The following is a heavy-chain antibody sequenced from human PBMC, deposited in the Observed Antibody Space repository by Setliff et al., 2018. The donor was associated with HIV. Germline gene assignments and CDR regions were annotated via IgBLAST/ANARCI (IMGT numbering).Heavy chain of an antibody. CDR1: GFIFSGSA. CDR2: IRSKVNSYAT. D-gene: IGHD3-10*01. Sequence: GGSLRLSCAASGFIFSGSAIHWVRQASGKGLEWVGRIRSKVNSYATAYAASVKGRFTISRDDSKNTAYLQMNSLKTEDTAVYYCAKDQYYYGSGSYMIETENAFDIWGQGTMVTVSS. CDR3: AKDQYYYGSGSYMIETENAFDI. J-gene: IGHJ3*02. V-gene: IGHV3-73*01.